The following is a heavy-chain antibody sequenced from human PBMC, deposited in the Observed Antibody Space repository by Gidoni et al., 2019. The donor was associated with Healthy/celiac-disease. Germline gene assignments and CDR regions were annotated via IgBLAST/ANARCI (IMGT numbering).Heavy chain of an antibody. CDR1: GGTFSSYA. CDR3: ARQMGEGGGSFNFDY. D-gene: IGHD2-15*01. J-gene: IGHJ4*02. CDR2: IIPICGTA. V-gene: IGHV1-69*01. Sequence: QVLLVQSGAAVKKPGSSVTVSCKASGGTFSSYAISWVRQAPGQGLEWMGGIIPICGTANYAQKFQGRVTITADESTSTAYMELSSLRSEDTAVYYCARQMGEGGGSFNFDYWGQGTLVTVSS.